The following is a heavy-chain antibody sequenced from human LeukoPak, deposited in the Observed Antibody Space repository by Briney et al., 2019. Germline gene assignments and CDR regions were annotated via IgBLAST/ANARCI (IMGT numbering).Heavy chain of an antibody. D-gene: IGHD2-8*01. J-gene: IGHJ5*02. Sequence: GGSLRLSCAASGFSLRFFEMNWVRQAPEKGPEWVAHINSADNVEYYTDSVRGRFTMSRDNAKDLLYLQMNSLRDEDTAVYYCARDTVNGPFVISLDLWGQGVLVTVSS. CDR2: INSADNVE. CDR1: GFSLRFFE. CDR3: ARDTVNGPFVISLDL. V-gene: IGHV3-48*03.